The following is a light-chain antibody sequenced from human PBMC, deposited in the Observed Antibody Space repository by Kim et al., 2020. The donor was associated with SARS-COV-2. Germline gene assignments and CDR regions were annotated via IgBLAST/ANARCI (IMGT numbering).Light chain of an antibody. J-gene: IGLJ7*01. V-gene: IGLV1-44*01. CDR3: AAWDDRLNVWV. Sequence: QRFTQTYTRSCTDVGRNPIHWYQRHPGPAPKRVIYNNNQRPSWVPDRFCCSKSDTSATLAISGLQSEDEADYNCAAWDDRLNVWVFGGGTQLTVL. CDR1: CTDVGRNP. CDR2: NNN.